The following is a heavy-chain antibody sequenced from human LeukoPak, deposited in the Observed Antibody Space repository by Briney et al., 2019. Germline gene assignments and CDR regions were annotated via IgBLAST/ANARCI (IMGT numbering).Heavy chain of an antibody. CDR2: ISSSSSYI. CDR1: GFTFSSYS. CDR3: ARSRSYSSSSDYFDY. V-gene: IGHV3-21*01. D-gene: IGHD6-6*01. Sequence: GGSLRLSCAASGFTFSSYSMNWVRQAPGKGLEWVSSISSSSSYIYYADSVKGRFTISRDNAKNSLYLQMNSLRAEDTAVYYCARSRSYSSSSDYFDYWGQGTLVTVS. J-gene: IGHJ4*02.